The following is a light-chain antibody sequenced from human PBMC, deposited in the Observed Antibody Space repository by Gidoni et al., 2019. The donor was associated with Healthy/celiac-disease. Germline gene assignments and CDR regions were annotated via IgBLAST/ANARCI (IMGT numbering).Light chain of an antibody. V-gene: IGKV1-39*01. CDR3: QQSYSTPFT. CDR2: AAS. CDR1: QSISSY. Sequence: EIQRTQSPSSLSASVGDRVTITCRASQSISSYLNGYQQKPGKAPKLLIYAASSLQSGVPSRFSGSGSGTDFTLTISSLQPEDFATYYCQQSYSTPFTFGPGTKVEIK. J-gene: IGKJ3*01.